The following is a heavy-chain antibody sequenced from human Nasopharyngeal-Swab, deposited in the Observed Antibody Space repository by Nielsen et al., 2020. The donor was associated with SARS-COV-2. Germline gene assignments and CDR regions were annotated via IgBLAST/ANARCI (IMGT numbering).Heavy chain of an antibody. V-gene: IGHV3-30-3*01. Sequence: GESLKISCAASGFTFSSYAMHWVRQAPGRGLEWVAVISYDGSNKYYADSVKGRFTISRDNAKNSLYLQMNSLRAEDTAVYYCVRESPVTMIVDYYYGMDVWGQGTTVTVSS. D-gene: IGHD3-22*01. CDR3: VRESPVTMIVDYYYGMDV. J-gene: IGHJ6*02. CDR2: ISYDGSNK. CDR1: GFTFSSYA.